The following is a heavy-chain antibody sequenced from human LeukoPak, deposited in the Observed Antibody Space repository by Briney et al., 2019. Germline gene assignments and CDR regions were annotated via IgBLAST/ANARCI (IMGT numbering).Heavy chain of an antibody. D-gene: IGHD4-11*01. CDR2: ISWDGGST. CDR3: AKERGYSNYYFDY. J-gene: IGHJ4*02. Sequence: GGSLRLSCAASGVTFDDYTMHWVRQAPGKGLEWVSLISWDGGSTYYADSVKGRFTISRDNSKNSLYLQMNSLRTEDTALYYCAKERGYSNYYFDYWGQGTLVTVSS. V-gene: IGHV3-43*01. CDR1: GVTFDDYT.